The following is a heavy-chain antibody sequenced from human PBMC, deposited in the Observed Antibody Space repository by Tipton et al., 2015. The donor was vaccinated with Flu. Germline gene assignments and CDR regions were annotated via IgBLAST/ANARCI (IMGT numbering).Heavy chain of an antibody. CDR2: IRSKASGGTT. CDR3: TCAHAESLGMDV. J-gene: IGHJ6*02. CDR1: GFTFGDYA. V-gene: IGHV3-49*04. Sequence: QLVRSGGGLVQPGRSLRLSCITSGFTFGDYAMGWVRQAPGKGLEWVGLIRSKASGGTTEYAASVKGRLTISRDDSKSIAYLQMNSLQTEDTAVYYCTCAHAESLGMDVWGQGTTVTVSS. D-gene: IGHD2-2*01.